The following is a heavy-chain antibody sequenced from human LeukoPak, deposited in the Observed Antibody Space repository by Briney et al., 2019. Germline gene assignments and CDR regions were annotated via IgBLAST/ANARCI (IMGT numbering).Heavy chain of an antibody. Sequence: GASVEVSCKASGYTFTSYDINWVRQATGQGLEWMGWMNPNSGNTGYAQKFQGRVTMTRNTSISTAYMELSSLRSEDTAVYYCARGDWRWLQPDYWGQGTLVTVSS. CDR3: ARGDWRWLQPDY. J-gene: IGHJ4*02. D-gene: IGHD5-24*01. V-gene: IGHV1-8*02. CDR1: GYTFTSYD. CDR2: MNPNSGNT.